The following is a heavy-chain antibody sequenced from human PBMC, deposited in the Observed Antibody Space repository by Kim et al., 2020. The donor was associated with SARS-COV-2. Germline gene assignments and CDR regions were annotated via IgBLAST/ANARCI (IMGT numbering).Heavy chain of an antibody. CDR2: ISAYNGNT. J-gene: IGHJ4*01. D-gene: IGHD3-22*01. CDR3: AKYTYYYDSSGYYYALDY. Sequence: ASVKVSCKASGYTFTSYGISWVRQAPGQGLEWMGWISAYNGNTNYAQKLQGRVTMTTDTSTSTAYMELRSLRSDDTAVYYCAKYTYYYDSSGYYYALDYWGQGTLVTVSS. V-gene: IGHV1-18*01. CDR1: GYTFTSYG.